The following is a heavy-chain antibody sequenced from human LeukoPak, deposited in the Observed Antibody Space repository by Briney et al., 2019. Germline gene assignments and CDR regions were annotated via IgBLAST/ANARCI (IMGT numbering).Heavy chain of an antibody. CDR1: GGSISSYY. CDR2: IYYSGST. Sequence: SETLSLTCTVSGGSISSYYWSWIRQPPGKGLEWIGYIYYSGSTSYNPSLKSRVTISVDTSKNQFSLKLSSVTAADTAVYYCARHGVYRGYDYHFDYWGQGTLVTVSS. D-gene: IGHD5-12*01. V-gene: IGHV4-59*01. CDR3: ARHGVYRGYDYHFDY. J-gene: IGHJ4*02.